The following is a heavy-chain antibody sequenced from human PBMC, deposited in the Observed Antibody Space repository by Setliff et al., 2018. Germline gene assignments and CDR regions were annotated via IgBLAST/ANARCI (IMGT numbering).Heavy chain of an antibody. Sequence: ASVKVSCKASGYIFNNYFLHWVRQAPGQGLEWMGGIIPMFGTPAYAQKFQGRVTMTRDTSTGTVNMELRSLRSDDTAIYYCAREGGDGDSSGYDPPLDYWGQGTLVTVSS. CDR3: AREGGDGDSSGYDPPLDY. J-gene: IGHJ4*02. D-gene: IGHD3-22*01. CDR2: IIPMFGTP. V-gene: IGHV1-46*02. CDR1: GYIFNNYF.